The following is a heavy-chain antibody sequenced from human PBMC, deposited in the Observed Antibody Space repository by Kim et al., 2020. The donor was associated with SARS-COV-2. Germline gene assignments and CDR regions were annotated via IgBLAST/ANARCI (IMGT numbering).Heavy chain of an antibody. CDR1: GYTFTSYG. CDR3: ARMGSSGWYLVGTTTNWFDP. J-gene: IGHJ5*02. D-gene: IGHD6-19*01. Sequence: ASVKVSCKASGYTFTSYGISWVRQAPGQGLEWMGWISAYNGNTNYAQKLQGRVTMTTDTSTSTAYMELRSLRSDDTAVYYCARMGSSGWYLVGTTTNWFDPWGQGTLVTVSS. V-gene: IGHV1-18*01. CDR2: ISAYNGNT.